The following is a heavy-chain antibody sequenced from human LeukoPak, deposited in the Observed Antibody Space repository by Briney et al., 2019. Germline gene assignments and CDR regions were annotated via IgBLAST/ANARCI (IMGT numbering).Heavy chain of an antibody. CDR1: GFTVSSNY. J-gene: IGHJ4*02. CDR3: ARQAPGNLFDY. Sequence: GGSLRLSCAASGFTVSSNYMSWVRQAPGKGLEWVSVIYSGGSTYYADSVKGRFTISRDNSKNTLYLQMNSLRAEDTAVYYCARQAPGNLFDYWGQGTLVTVPS. V-gene: IGHV3-53*01. CDR2: IYSGGST.